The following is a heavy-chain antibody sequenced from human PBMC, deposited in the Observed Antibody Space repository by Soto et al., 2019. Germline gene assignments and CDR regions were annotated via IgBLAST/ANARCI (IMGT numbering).Heavy chain of an antibody. CDR3: AKDRGSGSYAANYYYYGMDA. CDR1: GFTFDDYA. V-gene: IGHV3-9*01. D-gene: IGHD3-10*01. Sequence: PGGSLRLSCAASGFTFDDYAMHWVRQAPGKGLEWVSGINWNSGSIGYADSVKGRFTISRDNAKTSLYLQMNSLRAEDTALYYCAKDRGSGSYAANYYYYGMDAWGQGTTVTV. J-gene: IGHJ6*02. CDR2: INWNSGSI.